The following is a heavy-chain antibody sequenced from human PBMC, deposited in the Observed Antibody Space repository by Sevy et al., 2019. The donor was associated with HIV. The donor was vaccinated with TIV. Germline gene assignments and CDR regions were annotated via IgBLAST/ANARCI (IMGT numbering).Heavy chain of an antibody. Sequence: GGSLRLSCAASGFTFSSYGMHWVRQAPGKGLEWVAVIWYDGSNKYYADSVKGRFTISRDNSKNTLYLQMNSLRAEDTAMYYCARDGKEVLRYSDWLGRYYFDYWGQGTLVTVSS. J-gene: IGHJ4*02. D-gene: IGHD3-9*01. CDR2: IWYDGSNK. V-gene: IGHV3-33*01. CDR3: ARDGKEVLRYSDWLGRYYFDY. CDR1: GFTFSSYG.